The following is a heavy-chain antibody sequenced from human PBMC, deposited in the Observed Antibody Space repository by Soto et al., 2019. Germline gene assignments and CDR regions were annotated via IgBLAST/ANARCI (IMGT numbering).Heavy chain of an antibody. Sequence: PXETLSLTCAVYGGSFSGYYWSWIRQPPGKGLEWIGEINHSGSTNYNPSLKSRVTISVDTSKNQFSLKLSSVTAADTAVYYCARVRAVAARVGAFDIWGQGTMVTVSS. V-gene: IGHV4-34*01. CDR3: ARVRAVAARVGAFDI. D-gene: IGHD2-15*01. J-gene: IGHJ3*02. CDR2: INHSGST. CDR1: GGSFSGYY.